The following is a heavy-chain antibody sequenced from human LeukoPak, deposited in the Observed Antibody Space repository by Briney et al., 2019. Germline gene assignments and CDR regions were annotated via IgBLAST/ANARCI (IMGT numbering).Heavy chain of an antibody. CDR1: GFTFSNYW. D-gene: IGHD3-3*01. CDR3: VRSMSGRNDL. CDR2: INVDGTRT. V-gene: IGHV3-74*01. Sequence: ETGGSLRLSCAGSGFTFSNYWVHWVRQAQGKGLVWVSRINVDGTRTDYADSVRGRFTISRDNAKNTLYLQMNGLTAEDTAIYYCVRSMSGRNDLWGQGTLVSVSA. J-gene: IGHJ5*02.